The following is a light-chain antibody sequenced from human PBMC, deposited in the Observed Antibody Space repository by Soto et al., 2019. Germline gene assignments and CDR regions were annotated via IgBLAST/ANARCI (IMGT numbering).Light chain of an antibody. CDR2: SND. Sequence: VLTQPPSASGTPGQRVTVSCSVSSSNIASNTVNWYQQLPGTAPKLLIYSNDQRPSGVPDRFSASKSGTSASLAISGLQSEDEADYYCASWDGSLNGHVFGTGTKVTVL. V-gene: IGLV1-44*01. CDR3: ASWDGSLNGHV. J-gene: IGLJ1*01. CDR1: SSNIASNT.